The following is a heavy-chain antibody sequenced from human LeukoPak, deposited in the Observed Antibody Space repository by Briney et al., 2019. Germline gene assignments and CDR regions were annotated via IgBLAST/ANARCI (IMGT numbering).Heavy chain of an antibody. CDR3: RYSRGHDAFDI. V-gene: IGHV3-15*01. CDR2: IKSKTDGGTT. J-gene: IGHJ3*02. CDR1: GFTFSNAW. Sequence: GGSLRLSCAASGFTFSNAWMSWVRQAPGKGLEWVGRIKSKTDGGTTDYAAPVKGRFTISRDDSKNTLYLQMNSLKTEDTAVYYCRYSRGHDAFDIWGQGTMVTVSS. D-gene: IGHD2-15*01.